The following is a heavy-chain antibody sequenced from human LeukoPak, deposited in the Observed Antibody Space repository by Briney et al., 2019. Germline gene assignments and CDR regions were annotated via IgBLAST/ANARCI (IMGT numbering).Heavy chain of an antibody. CDR3: ARDSTTLGYCSSTSCMNWFDP. CDR2: ISAYNGNT. V-gene: IGHV1-18*04. CDR1: GYTFTSYG. D-gene: IGHD2-2*01. Sequence: GASVKVSCKASGYTFTSYGISWVRQAPGQGLEWMGWISAYNGNTNYAQKLQGRDTMTTDTSTSTAYMELRSLRSDDTAVYYCARDSTTLGYCSSTSCMNWFDPWGQGTLVTVSS. J-gene: IGHJ5*02.